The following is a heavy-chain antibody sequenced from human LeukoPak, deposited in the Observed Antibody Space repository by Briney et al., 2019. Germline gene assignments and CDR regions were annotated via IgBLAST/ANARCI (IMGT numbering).Heavy chain of an antibody. V-gene: IGHV1-8*03. Sequence: GASVKVSCKASGYTFTSHDINWVRQAIGQGLEWMGWLNPNSGNTGYAQKFQGRVTTTRNTPLNTAYMELSSLTSEDTAVYHCARMTVSGRDNWFDPWGQGTLVTVSS. CDR2: LNPNSGNT. D-gene: IGHD6-19*01. CDR3: ARMTVSGRDNWFDP. CDR1: GYTFTSHD. J-gene: IGHJ5*02.